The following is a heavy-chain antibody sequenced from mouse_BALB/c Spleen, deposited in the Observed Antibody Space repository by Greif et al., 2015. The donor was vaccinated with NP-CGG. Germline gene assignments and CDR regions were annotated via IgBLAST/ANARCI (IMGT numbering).Heavy chain of an antibody. J-gene: IGHJ4*01. Sequence: EVKLMESGPELVKPGASVKISCKASGYSFTGYYMHWVKQSHVKSLEWIGRINPYSGATSYNQNFKDKASLTVDKSSSTAYMELHSLTSEDSAVYYCAREVRGYYAMDYWGQGTSVTVSS. CDR1: GYSFTGYY. CDR3: AREVRGYYAMDY. CDR2: INPYSGAT. D-gene: IGHD2-14*01. V-gene: IGHV1-31*01.